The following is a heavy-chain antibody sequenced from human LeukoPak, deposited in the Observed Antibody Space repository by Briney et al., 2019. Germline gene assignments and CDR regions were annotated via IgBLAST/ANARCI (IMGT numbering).Heavy chain of an antibody. D-gene: IGHD3-10*01. CDR2: IYHSGST. Sequence: PSETLSLTGAFYGGSISDYYWSWIRQPPGKGLEWIGEIYHSGSTDYNPSLKSRVTISVDTSKNQLSLKLTSVTAADTAVYFCARLNLAYVYTSGPNDFWGQGTQVTVSS. J-gene: IGHJ4*02. V-gene: IGHV4-34*01. CDR1: GGSISDYY. CDR3: ARLNLAYVYTSGPNDF.